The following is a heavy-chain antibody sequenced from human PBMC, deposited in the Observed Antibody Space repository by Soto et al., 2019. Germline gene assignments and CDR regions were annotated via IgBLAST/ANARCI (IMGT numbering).Heavy chain of an antibody. CDR3: AKVSSDRGYYSFAMDV. D-gene: IGHD3-10*01. J-gene: IGHJ6*02. CDR2: ISHGGNEK. V-gene: IGHV3-30*18. Sequence: QVQLLESGGGVVQPGRSLRLSCAASGFIFSSYAMHWVRQAPGKGLEWVAVISHGGNEKYYADSVEGRFTISRDNSKNMVYLQMNGLRPEDTAGDYWAKVSSDRGYYSFAMDVWGQGPTVTVSS. CDR1: GFIFSSYA.